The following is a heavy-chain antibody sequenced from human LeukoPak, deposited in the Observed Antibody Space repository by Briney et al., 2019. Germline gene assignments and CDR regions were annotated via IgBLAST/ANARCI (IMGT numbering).Heavy chain of an antibody. Sequence: PSETLSLTCAVSGGSIRSYYWNWVRQPPGKGLEWIGYLYYSGSTNYNPSLKSRVTISGDTSNNQFSLKLNSVTAADMAVYYCGGGGTYSQFDYWGQGTLVTVSS. J-gene: IGHJ4*02. CDR2: LYYSGST. V-gene: IGHV4-59*01. D-gene: IGHD1-26*01. CDR3: GGGGTYSQFDY. CDR1: GGSIRSYY.